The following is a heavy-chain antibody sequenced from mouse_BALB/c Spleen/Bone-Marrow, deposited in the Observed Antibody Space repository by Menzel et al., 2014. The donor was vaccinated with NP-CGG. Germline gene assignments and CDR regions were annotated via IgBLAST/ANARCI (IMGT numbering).Heavy chain of an antibody. CDR3: AAYYYGSSYGLAY. CDR2: IDPANGNT. J-gene: IGHJ3*01. D-gene: IGHD1-1*01. V-gene: IGHV14-3*02. CDR1: GLNIKDTN. Sequence: VQLQQSGAELVKPGASVKLSCTASGLNIKDTNMRWVKQRPEQGLEWIGRIDPANGNTKYDPQFQGKATITADTSSITAYLQLSSMTSEDAAVYYCAAYYYGSSYGLAYWGQGSLVTISA.